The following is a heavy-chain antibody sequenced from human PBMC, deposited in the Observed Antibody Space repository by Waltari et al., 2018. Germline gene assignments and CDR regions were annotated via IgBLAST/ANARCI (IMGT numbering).Heavy chain of an antibody. Sequence: QVQLQQWGAGLLKPLETLSLTCAVYGGSFSGYYWSWIRQPPGKGLEWIGEINHSGSTNYNPSLKSRVTISVDTSKNQFSLKLSSVTAADTAVYYCASGCSGGSCYALDYWGQGTLVTVSS. J-gene: IGHJ4*02. D-gene: IGHD2-15*01. CDR1: GGSFSGYY. CDR2: INHSGST. V-gene: IGHV4-34*01. CDR3: ASGCSGGSCYALDY.